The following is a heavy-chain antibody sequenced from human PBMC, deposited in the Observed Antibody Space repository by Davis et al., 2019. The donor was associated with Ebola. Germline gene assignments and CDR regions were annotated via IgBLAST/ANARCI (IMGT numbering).Heavy chain of an antibody. Sequence: GESLKISCGASGFSFSDAWLNWVRQAPGKGLEWVASISGDDTYINYADSVKGRFTISRDNAKRSLYLQMNNLRAEDTAVYFCAYLGSYDYWGQGTLVTVSS. D-gene: IGHD7-27*01. CDR1: GFSFSDAW. J-gene: IGHJ4*02. CDR3: AYLGSYDY. CDR2: ISGDDTYI. V-gene: IGHV3-21*01.